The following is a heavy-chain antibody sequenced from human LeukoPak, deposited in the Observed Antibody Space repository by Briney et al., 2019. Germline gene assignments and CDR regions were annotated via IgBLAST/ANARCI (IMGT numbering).Heavy chain of an antibody. D-gene: IGHD6-13*01. CDR3: ARGGGIAAAGTEFDP. Sequence: SETLSLTCAVYGGSFSGYYWSWIRQPPGKGLEWIGEINHGGSTNYNPSLKSRVTISVDTSKNQFSLKLSSVTAADTAVYYCARGGGIAAAGTEFDPWGQGTLVTVSS. CDR1: GGSFSGYY. V-gene: IGHV4-34*01. J-gene: IGHJ5*02. CDR2: INHGGST.